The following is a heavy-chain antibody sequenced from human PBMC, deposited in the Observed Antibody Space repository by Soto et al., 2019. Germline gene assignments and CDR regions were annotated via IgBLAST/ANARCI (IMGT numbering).Heavy chain of an antibody. Sequence: QVQLVQSGAAVKKPGSSVKVSCKASGGTFSSYTISWVRQAPGQGLEWMGRIIPILGIANYAQKFQGRITITADKSTSTAYMELSSLRSEDTAVYYCAREDAVVVVAASFDYWGQGTLVTVSS. CDR3: AREDAVVVVAASFDY. CDR2: IIPILGIA. CDR1: GGTFSSYT. D-gene: IGHD2-15*01. J-gene: IGHJ4*02. V-gene: IGHV1-69*08.